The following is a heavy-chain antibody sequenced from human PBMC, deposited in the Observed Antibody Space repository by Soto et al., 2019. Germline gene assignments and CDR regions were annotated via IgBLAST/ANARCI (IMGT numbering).Heavy chain of an antibody. D-gene: IGHD6-13*01. V-gene: IGHV4-4*02. Sequence: QVQLQESGPGLVKPSGTLSFTCAVSGGSISTSNWWSWVRQPPGKGLEWIGEVYRTGSTNYNPSLESRLTISVDKSKNQFSLKLTSVTAADTAVYYCARARATIAAAAIFDCWGQGTLVTVSS. CDR3: ARARATIAAAAIFDC. CDR1: GGSISTSNW. J-gene: IGHJ4*02. CDR2: VYRTGST.